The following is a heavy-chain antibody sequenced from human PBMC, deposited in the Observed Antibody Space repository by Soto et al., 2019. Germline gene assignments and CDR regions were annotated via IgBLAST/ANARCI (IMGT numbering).Heavy chain of an antibody. CDR1: GFTFSSYA. J-gene: IGHJ4*02. CDR3: AKGRTEATYYDFWSGYPYFDY. V-gene: IGHV3-23*01. CDR2: ISGSGGST. Sequence: GGSLRLSCAASGFTFSSYAMSWVRQAPGKGLEWVSAISGSGGSTYYADSVKGRFTISRDNSKNTLYLQMNSLRAEDTAVYYCAKGRTEATYYDFWSGYPYFDYWGQGTLVTVSS. D-gene: IGHD3-3*01.